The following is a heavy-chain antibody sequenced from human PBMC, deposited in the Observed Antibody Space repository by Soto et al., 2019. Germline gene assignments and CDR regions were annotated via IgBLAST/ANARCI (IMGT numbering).Heavy chain of an antibody. Sequence: PGASLTISCQGSGYSFTIYWISWVRQLPGKGLEWMGRIDPSDSYTNYSPSFQGHVTISADKSISTAYLQWSSLKASDTAMYYCARFRSQNTAMVPVGYWGQGTLVTVSS. CDR1: GYSFTIYW. CDR2: IDPSDSYT. CDR3: ARFRSQNTAMVPVGY. V-gene: IGHV5-10-1*01. J-gene: IGHJ4*02. D-gene: IGHD5-18*01.